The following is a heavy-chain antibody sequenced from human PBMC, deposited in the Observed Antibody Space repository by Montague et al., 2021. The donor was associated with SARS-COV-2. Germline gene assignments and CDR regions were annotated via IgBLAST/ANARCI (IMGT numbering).Heavy chain of an antibody. CDR1: GFKFDDYG. Sequence: SLRLSCAASGFKFDDYGMSWVRQAPGKGLEWVAAINFNGGSTGYADSLKGRFTISRDSAKSSLYLQMTSLRIEDTALYHCARGSFGVYHFWGQGTLVIVSS. V-gene: IGHV3-20*01. CDR3: ARGSFGVYHF. CDR2: INFNGGST. J-gene: IGHJ4*02. D-gene: IGHD5/OR15-5a*01.